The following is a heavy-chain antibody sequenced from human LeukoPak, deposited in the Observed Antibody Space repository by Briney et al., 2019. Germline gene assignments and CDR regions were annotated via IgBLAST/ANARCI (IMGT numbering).Heavy chain of an antibody. CDR2: INASGGNT. Sequence: GGSLRLSCAASGFAFNFYAMTWVRLAPGKRLQWVSTINASGGNTYYAESVRGRFTISRDNSKDTLYLQLNSLTAEDTAVYYCAKGRIGYIPDYWGQGTQVTVSS. D-gene: IGHD6-13*01. CDR1: GFAFNFYA. CDR3: AKGRIGYIPDY. J-gene: IGHJ4*02. V-gene: IGHV3-23*01.